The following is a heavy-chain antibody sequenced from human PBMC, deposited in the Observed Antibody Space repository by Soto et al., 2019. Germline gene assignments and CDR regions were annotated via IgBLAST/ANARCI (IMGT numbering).Heavy chain of an antibody. CDR1: GGTFSSYA. J-gene: IGHJ6*02. CDR3: ARSAFLYLDIVVVNGMDV. V-gene: IGHV1-69*13. D-gene: IGHD2-15*01. Sequence: SVKVSWKASGGTFSSYAISWVRQAPGQGLEWMGGIIPIFGTANYAQKFQGRVTITADESTSTAYMELSSLRSEDTAVYYCARSAFLYLDIVVVNGMDVWGQGTTVTV. CDR2: IIPIFGTA.